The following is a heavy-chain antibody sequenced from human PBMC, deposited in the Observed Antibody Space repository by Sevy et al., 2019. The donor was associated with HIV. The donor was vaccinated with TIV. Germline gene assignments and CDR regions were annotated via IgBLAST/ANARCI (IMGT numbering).Heavy chain of an antibody. V-gene: IGHV3-64D*09. D-gene: IGHD2-2*01. CDR2: ISSNGGGT. J-gene: IGHJ4*02. Sequence: GESLKISCSASGFTFSSYAMHWVRQAPGKGLEYVSAISSNGGGTYYADSVKGRFTISRDNSKNTLYLQMSSLRAEDTAVYYCVKASHRYCSSTSRPYFDYWGQGTLVTVSS. CDR3: VKASHRYCSSTSRPYFDY. CDR1: GFTFSSYA.